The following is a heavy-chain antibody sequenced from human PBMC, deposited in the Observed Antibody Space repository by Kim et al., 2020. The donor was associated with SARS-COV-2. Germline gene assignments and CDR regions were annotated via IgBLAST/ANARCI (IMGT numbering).Heavy chain of an antibody. D-gene: IGHD6-6*01. CDR2: IPYDGSKQ. Sequence: GGSLRLSCAVSGFPFDNYGMHWVRQAPGKGLQWVAVIPYDGSKQYYAESVKGRVTISRDNAKNMLYLQMNNLRGEDTAVYYCAKGHYSRTSGALDYWGQGALVIVSS. CDR3: AKGHYSRTSGALDY. J-gene: IGHJ4*02. CDR1: GFPFDNYG. V-gene: IGHV3-30*18.